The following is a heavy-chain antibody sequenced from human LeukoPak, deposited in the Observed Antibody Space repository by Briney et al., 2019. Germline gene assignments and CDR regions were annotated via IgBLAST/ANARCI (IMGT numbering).Heavy chain of an antibody. CDR1: GFTVSSNY. J-gene: IGHJ5*02. CDR3: ARHPRSGSYYTDWFDP. CDR2: ISSSGSTI. V-gene: IGHV3-11*01. D-gene: IGHD3-10*01. Sequence: PGGSLRLSCAASGFTVSSNYMSWVRQAPGKGLEWVSYISSSGSTIYYADSVKGRFTISRDNAKNSLYLQMNSLRAEDTAVYYCARHPRSGSYYTDWFDPWGQGTLVTVSS.